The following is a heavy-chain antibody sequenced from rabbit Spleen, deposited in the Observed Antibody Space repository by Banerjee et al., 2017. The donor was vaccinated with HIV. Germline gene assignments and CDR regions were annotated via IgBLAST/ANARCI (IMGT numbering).Heavy chain of an antibody. D-gene: IGHD8-1*01. J-gene: IGHJ6*01. V-gene: IGHV1S40*01. CDR2: IEGGSSVFS. CDR1: GVSFSSNHY. Sequence: ESGGDLVKPGASLTLTCTASGVSFSSNHYMCWVRQAPGKGLEWIACIEGGSSVFSYFASWAKGRFTISKTSSTTVTLQMTSLTAADTATYFCARDSGSSFSSYGMDLWGQGTLVTVS. CDR3: ARDSGSSFSSYGMDL.